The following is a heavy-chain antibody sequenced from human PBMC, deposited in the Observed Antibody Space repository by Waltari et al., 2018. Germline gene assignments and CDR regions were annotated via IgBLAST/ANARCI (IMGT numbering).Heavy chain of an antibody. CDR3: VRHRTTYPLEIDY. CDR1: VYSFTNHW. D-gene: IGHD2-2*01. CDR2: IDPSDSFR. V-gene: IGHV5-10-1*01. J-gene: IGHJ4*02. Sequence: EVQLVQSGAGVKKPEESLRTRCEGSVYSFTNHWISWVRQMPGKGLEWVGRIDPSDSFRNYGPAFEGHVTISVDQSLRTAYLQWDSLKASDTAIYYCVRHRTTYPLEIDYWGQGTLVTVSS.